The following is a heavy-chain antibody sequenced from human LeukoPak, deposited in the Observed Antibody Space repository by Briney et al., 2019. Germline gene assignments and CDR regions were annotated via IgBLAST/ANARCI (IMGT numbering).Heavy chain of an antibody. D-gene: IGHD3-10*01. Sequence: PGGSLRLSCAASGFTFSSYAMSWVRQAPGKGLEWVSVISGSGGGSTYYADSVKGRFTISRDNSKNTLYLQMNSLRAEDTAVYYCARSALDTSGSYYNPQPFEYWGQGTLVIVSS. CDR1: GFTFSSYA. CDR2: ISGSGGGST. CDR3: ARSALDTSGSYYNPQPFEY. J-gene: IGHJ4*02. V-gene: IGHV3-23*01.